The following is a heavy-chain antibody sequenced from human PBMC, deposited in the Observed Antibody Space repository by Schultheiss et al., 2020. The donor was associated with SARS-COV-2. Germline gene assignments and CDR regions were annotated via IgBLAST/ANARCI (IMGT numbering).Heavy chain of an antibody. CDR3: ARLLNWEYYFDY. D-gene: IGHD7-27*01. J-gene: IGHJ4*02. Sequence: SETLSLTCTVSGGSISTYYWSWIRQPPGKGLEWIGYIHYSGSTSYNPSLKSRLTISVDTSKNQFSLKLSSVTAADTAVYYCARLLNWEYYFDYWGQGTLVTVSS. V-gene: IGHV4-59*01. CDR2: IHYSGST. CDR1: GGSISTYY.